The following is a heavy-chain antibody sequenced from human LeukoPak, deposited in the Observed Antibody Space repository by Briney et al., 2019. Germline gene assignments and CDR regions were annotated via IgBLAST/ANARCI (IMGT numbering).Heavy chain of an antibody. J-gene: IGHJ4*02. D-gene: IGHD3-22*01. CDR2: INSDGSST. CDR1: GFTVSSNY. V-gene: IGHV3-74*01. Sequence: GGSLRLSCAASGFTVSSNYMSWVRQAPGKGLEWVSRINSDGSSTSYADSVKGRFTISRDNAKNTLYLQMNSLRAEDTAVYYCASPERGPNYYDSSGYYYRGQGTLVTVSS. CDR3: ASPERGPNYYDSSGYYY.